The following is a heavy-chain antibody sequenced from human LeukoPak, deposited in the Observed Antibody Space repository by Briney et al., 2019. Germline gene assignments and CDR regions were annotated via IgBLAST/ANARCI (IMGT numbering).Heavy chain of an antibody. CDR1: GFTFSSYA. J-gene: IGHJ6*02. V-gene: IGHV3-30-3*01. CDR3: TREVLVRGVLYHGMDV. CDR2: TSYDGSNK. Sequence: GGSLRLSCAASGFTFSSYAMSWVRQAPGKGLGWVAVTSYDGSNKDYADSVKGRFTISRDNTKNTLYLQMDSLRSEDTAEYYCTREVLVRGVLYHGMDVWGQGTTVTVSS. D-gene: IGHD3-10*01.